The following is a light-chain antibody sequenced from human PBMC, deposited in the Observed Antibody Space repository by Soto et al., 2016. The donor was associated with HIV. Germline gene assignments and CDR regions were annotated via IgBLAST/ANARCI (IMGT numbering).Light chain of an antibody. CDR2: DDS. V-gene: IGLV3-21*03. CDR3: QVWDSSSDQKV. Sequence: SYVLTQPPSVSVAPGKTAKFTCGGDRIGSKSVHWFQQKPGQAPKLVVYDDSDRPSGIPERFPGSNSGNTATLTISRVDAGDEADYYCQVWDSSSDQKVFGGGTKLTVL. J-gene: IGLJ3*02. CDR1: RIGSKS.